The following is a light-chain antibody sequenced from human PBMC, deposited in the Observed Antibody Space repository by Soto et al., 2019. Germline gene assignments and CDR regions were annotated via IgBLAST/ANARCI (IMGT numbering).Light chain of an antibody. CDR1: SSDVGAYNY. CDR2: EVT. CDR3: SSYTSSSTLV. J-gene: IGLJ3*02. V-gene: IGLV2-14*01. Sequence: QSVLTQPASVSGSPGQSITISCTGTSSDVGAYNYVSWYRQRPGKAPKLMIYEVTNRPSGVSNRFSGSKSGSTASLTISGLQAEDEADYYCSSYTSSSTLVFGGGTKLTVL.